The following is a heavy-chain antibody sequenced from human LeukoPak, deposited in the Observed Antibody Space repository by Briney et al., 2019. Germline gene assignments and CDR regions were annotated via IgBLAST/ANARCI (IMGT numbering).Heavy chain of an antibody. CDR3: AKLAEVGLSVFDP. D-gene: IGHD6-13*01. Sequence: ASVKVSCKASGYTFTSYGISWVRQAPGQGGEWMGWISAYNGNTNYAQKLQGRVTMTTDTSTSTAYMELRSLKSDDTAVYYRAKLAEVGLSVFDPWGQGTLVTVSS. CDR1: GYTFTSYG. J-gene: IGHJ5*02. V-gene: IGHV1-18*01. CDR2: ISAYNGNT.